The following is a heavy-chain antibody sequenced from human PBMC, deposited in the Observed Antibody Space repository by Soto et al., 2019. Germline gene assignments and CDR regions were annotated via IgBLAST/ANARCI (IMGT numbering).Heavy chain of an antibody. CDR1: GFTFSSYA. J-gene: IGHJ6*02. V-gene: IGHV3-23*01. Sequence: GGSLRLSCAASGFTFSSYAMSWVRQAPGKGLEWVSAISASGGSTYYADSVKGRFTISRDNSKNTLFPQMNSLRAEDTAVYYCAKGGFSSSSGNYYYDMDVWGQGTTVTVSS. D-gene: IGHD6-6*01. CDR2: ISASGGST. CDR3: AKGGFSSSSGNYYYDMDV.